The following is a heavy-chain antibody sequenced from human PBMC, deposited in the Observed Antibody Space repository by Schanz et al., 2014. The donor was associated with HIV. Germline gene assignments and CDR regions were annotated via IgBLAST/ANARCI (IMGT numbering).Heavy chain of an antibody. CDR3: ARDSREKEEDEEGLPV. CDR1: GFTFSNYW. Sequence: EVQLVESGGGLVQPGGSLRLSCTASGFTFSNYWMHWVRQVPGKGLVWVSRINSDGRSANYADSVKGRFTISRDNSQNTLYLQMSSLRADDTAFYYCARDSREKEEDEEGLPVWGQ. D-gene: IGHD1-26*01. CDR2: INSDGRSA. V-gene: IGHV3-74*01. J-gene: IGHJ3*01.